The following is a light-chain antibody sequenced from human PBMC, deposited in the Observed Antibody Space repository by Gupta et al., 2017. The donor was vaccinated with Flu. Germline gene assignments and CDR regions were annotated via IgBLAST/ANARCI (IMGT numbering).Light chain of an antibody. Sequence: RASGIPDRFSGSSSGITASLTITGAQAEDEADYYCNSRDSTDNHQAVFGGGTKLTVL. J-gene: IGLJ2*01. V-gene: IGLV3-19*01. CDR3: NSRDSTDNHQAV.